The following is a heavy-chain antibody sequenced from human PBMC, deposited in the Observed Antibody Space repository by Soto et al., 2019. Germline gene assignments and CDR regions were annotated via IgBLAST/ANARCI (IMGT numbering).Heavy chain of an antibody. V-gene: IGHV4-59*01. Sequence: SQTLSLTCTVSGGSISSYYWSWIRQPPGKGLEWIGYIYYSGSTNYNPSLKSRVTISVDTSKNQFSLKLSSVTAADTAVYYCARTRRGDAFDIWGQGTMVTVSS. CDR3: ARTRRGDAFDI. CDR1: GGSISSYY. CDR2: IYYSGST. D-gene: IGHD3-10*01. J-gene: IGHJ3*02.